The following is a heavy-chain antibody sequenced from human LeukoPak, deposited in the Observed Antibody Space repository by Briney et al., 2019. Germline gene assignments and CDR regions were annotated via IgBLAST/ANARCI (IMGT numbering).Heavy chain of an antibody. CDR3: ARTSAVAGRRYFQH. CDR1: GYTFTGYY. V-gene: IGHV1-2*02. D-gene: IGHD6-19*01. Sequence: GASVKVSCKASGYTFTGYYMHWVRQAPGQGLEWMGWINPNSGGTNYAQKFQGRVTMTRDTSISTAYMELSRLRSDDTAVYYCARTSAVAGRRYFQHWGQGTLVTVSS. CDR2: INPNSGGT. J-gene: IGHJ1*01.